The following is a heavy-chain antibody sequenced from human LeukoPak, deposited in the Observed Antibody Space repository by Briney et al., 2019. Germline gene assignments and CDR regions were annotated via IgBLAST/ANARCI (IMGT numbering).Heavy chain of an antibody. Sequence: SETLSLTCTVSGGSISSYYWSWIRQPSGKGLEWIGYIYYSGSTNYNPSLKSRVTISVDTSKNQFSLKLSSVTAADTAVYYCARGNGDYGTYYYYYMDVWGKGTTVTVSS. J-gene: IGHJ6*03. D-gene: IGHD4-17*01. CDR2: IYYSGST. CDR1: GGSISSYY. V-gene: IGHV4-59*01. CDR3: ARGNGDYGTYYYYYMDV.